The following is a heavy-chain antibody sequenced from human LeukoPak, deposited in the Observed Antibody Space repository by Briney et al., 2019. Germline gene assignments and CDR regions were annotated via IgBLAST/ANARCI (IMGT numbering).Heavy chain of an antibody. CDR3: VNDSYDYRNP. CDR2: ISGEVVSK. D-gene: IGHD4-11*01. J-gene: IGHJ5*02. CDR1: GFTFDAYS. Sequence: GGSLRLSCAASGFTFDAYSMHWVRQAPGKGLEWVSLISGEVVSKYYADSVKGRFTTSRDNSKTYLPLNMNSLRTEDTALYSCVNDSYDYRNPWGQGTLVTLSS. V-gene: IGHV3-43*02.